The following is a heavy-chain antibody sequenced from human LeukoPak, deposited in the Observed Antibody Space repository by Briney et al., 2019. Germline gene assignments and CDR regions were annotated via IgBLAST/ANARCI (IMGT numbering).Heavy chain of an antibody. Sequence: SQTLSLTCAISGDSVSSNSDAWNWIRQSPSRGLEWLGRTYYRSKWYNDYAVSLKSRITINPDTSKNQFSLHLNSVTPEDTAVYYCARAVDYAFDIWGQGTMVTVSS. CDR2: TYYRSKWYN. CDR1: GDSVSSNSDA. CDR3: ARAVDYAFDI. D-gene: IGHD2-15*01. V-gene: IGHV6-1*01. J-gene: IGHJ3*02.